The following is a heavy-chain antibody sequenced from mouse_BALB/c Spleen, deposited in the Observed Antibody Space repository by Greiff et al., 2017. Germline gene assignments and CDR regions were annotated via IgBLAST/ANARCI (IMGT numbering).Heavy chain of an antibody. V-gene: IGHV14-1*02. CDR3: ALDSSGYVNY. CDR1: GFNIKDYY. D-gene: IGHD3-2*01. CDR2: IDPENGNT. J-gene: IGHJ2*01. Sequence: VQLKESGAELVRPGALVKLSCKASGFNIKDYYMHWVKQRPEQGLEWIGWIDPENGNTIYDPKFQGKASITADTSSNTAYLQLSSLTSEDTAVYYCALDSSGYVNYWGQGTTLTVSS.